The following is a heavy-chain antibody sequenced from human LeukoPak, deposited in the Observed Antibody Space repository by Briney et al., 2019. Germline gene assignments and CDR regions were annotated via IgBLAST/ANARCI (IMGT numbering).Heavy chain of an antibody. CDR2: IYYSGST. CDR3: AREQQLGAFDI. V-gene: IGHV4-59*01. J-gene: IGHJ3*02. D-gene: IGHD6-13*01. Sequence: PSETLSVTCTVSGGSISSYYWSWIRQPPGKGLEWIGYIYYSGSTNYNPSLKSRVTISVDTSKNQFSLKLSSVTAADTAVYYCAREQQLGAFDIWGQGTMVTVSS. CDR1: GGSISSYY.